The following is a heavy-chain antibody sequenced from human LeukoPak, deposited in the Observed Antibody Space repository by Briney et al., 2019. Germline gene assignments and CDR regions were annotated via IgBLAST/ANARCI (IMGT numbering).Heavy chain of an antibody. CDR1: GGSISSSSYY. CDR2: IYYSGST. Sequence: PSETLSLTCTVSGGSISSSSYYWGWIRRPPGKGLEWIGSIYYSGSTYYNPSLKSRVTISVDTSKNQFSLKLSSVTAADTAVYYCARSIVGAPRANWFDPWGQGTLVTVSS. CDR3: ARSIVGAPRANWFDP. J-gene: IGHJ5*02. V-gene: IGHV4-39*01. D-gene: IGHD1-26*01.